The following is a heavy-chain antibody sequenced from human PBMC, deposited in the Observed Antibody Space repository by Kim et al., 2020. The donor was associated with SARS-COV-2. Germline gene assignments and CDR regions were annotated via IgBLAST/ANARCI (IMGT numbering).Heavy chain of an antibody. CDR3: ARSNIGYCSSTSCYARGFDY. CDR1: GFTFSSYS. J-gene: IGHJ4*02. D-gene: IGHD2-2*01. Sequence: GGSLRLSCAASGFTFSSYSMNWVRQAPGKGLEWVSSISSSSSYIYYADSVKGRFTISRDNAKNSLYLQMNSLRAEDTAVYYCARSNIGYCSSTSCYARGFDYCGQGTLVTVSS. CDR2: ISSSSSYI. V-gene: IGHV3-21*01.